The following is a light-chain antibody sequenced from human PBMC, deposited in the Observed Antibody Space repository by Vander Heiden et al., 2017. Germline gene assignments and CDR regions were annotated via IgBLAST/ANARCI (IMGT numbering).Light chain of an antibody. CDR2: DVI. CDR1: SSDVGGYNY. V-gene: IGLV2-8*01. Sequence: QSALTQPPSASGSPGQSVGISCTGTSSDVGGYNYVSWYQQHPGKAPNLLIYDVIKRPSGVPDRFSGSKSGNTASLTVSGLQAEDEADYYCSSYGGSNNLVFGGGTKLTVL. CDR3: SSYGGSNNLV. J-gene: IGLJ2*01.